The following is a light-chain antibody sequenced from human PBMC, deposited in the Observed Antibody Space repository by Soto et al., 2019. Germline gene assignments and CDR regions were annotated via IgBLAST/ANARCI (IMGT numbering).Light chain of an antibody. J-gene: IGKJ3*01. CDR3: QRFSDYQLT. V-gene: IGKV1D-13*01. Sequence: LLTQSPSSLSASVGDRVTITCWASRDIRDALAWYQQRPGKAPTLLIYDASSLQGGVPSRFSGGGSGTEFTLTISSLQPEDSATYYCQRFSDYQLTFGPGTKV. CDR1: RDIRDA. CDR2: DAS.